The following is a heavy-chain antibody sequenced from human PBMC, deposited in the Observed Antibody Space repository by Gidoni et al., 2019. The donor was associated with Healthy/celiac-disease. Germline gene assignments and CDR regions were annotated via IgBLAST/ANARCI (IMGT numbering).Heavy chain of an antibody. CDR1: GGSLSSSSYY. CDR2: IYYSGST. V-gene: IGHV4-39*07. D-gene: IGHD6-6*01. J-gene: IGHJ4*02. CDR3: ARDGPYGAARPGLDY. Sequence: QLQLQESGPGLVKPSETPSLTCTVSGGSLSSSSYYWGWIRQPPGRGLEWIGSIYYSGSTYYNPSLKSRVTISVDTSKNQFSLKLSSVTAADTAVYYCARDGPYGAARPGLDYWGQGTLVTVSS.